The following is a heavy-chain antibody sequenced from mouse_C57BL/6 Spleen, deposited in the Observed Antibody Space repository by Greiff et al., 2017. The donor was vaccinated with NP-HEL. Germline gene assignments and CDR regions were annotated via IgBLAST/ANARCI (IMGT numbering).Heavy chain of an antibody. J-gene: IGHJ2*01. CDR2: INPSSGYT. D-gene: IGHD2-4*01. V-gene: IGHV1-4*01. CDR1: GYTFTSYT. Sequence: QVQLQQSGAELARPGASVKMSCKASGYTFTSYTMHWVKQRPGQGLEWIGYINPSSGYTKYNQKFKDKATLTADKSSSTAYMQLSSLTSEDSAVYYCASSGYYDYDYYFDYWGQGTTLTVSS. CDR3: ASSGYYDYDYYFDY.